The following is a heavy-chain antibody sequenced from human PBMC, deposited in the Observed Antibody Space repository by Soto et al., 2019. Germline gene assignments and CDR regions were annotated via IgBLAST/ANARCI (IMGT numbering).Heavy chain of an antibody. CDR2: TYYRSKWYN. CDR3: ARADYDILTGYYPDVVTAIPDAFDI. D-gene: IGHD3-9*01. Sequence: QSQTLSLTCAISGDSVSSNSAAWNWIRQSPSRGLEWLGRTYYRSKWYNDYAVSVKSRITINPDTSKNQFSLQLNSVTPEDTAVYYCARADYDILTGYYPDVVTAIPDAFDIWGQGTMVTVSS. J-gene: IGHJ3*02. CDR1: GDSVSSNSAA. V-gene: IGHV6-1*01.